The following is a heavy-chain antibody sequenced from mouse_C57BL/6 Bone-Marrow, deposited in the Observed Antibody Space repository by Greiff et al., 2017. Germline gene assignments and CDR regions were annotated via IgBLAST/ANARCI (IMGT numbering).Heavy chain of an antibody. Sequence: QVQLQQPGAELVKPGASVKLSCKASGYTFTSYWMHWVKQRPGQGLEWIGMIHPNSGSTNYNEKFKSKATLTVDKSSSTAYMQLSSLTSEDSAVYYGARRGGFYYGSITWFAYWGQGTLVTVSA. D-gene: IGHD2-1*01. CDR1: GYTFTSYW. J-gene: IGHJ3*01. CDR3: ARRGGFYYGSITWFAY. CDR2: IHPNSGST. V-gene: IGHV1-64*01.